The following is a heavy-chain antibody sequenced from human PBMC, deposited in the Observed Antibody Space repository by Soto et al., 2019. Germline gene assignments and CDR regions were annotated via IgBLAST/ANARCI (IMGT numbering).Heavy chain of an antibody. Sequence: GGSLRLSCAASGFTFSSYAMSWVRQAPGKGPEWVSAISGSGGSTYYADSVKGQFTISRDNSKNTLYLQMNSLRAEDTAVYYCAKGRRLVTPPYAFDIWGQGTMVTVSS. CDR3: AKGRRLVTPPYAFDI. J-gene: IGHJ3*02. D-gene: IGHD2-21*02. CDR1: GFTFSSYA. CDR2: ISGSGGST. V-gene: IGHV3-23*01.